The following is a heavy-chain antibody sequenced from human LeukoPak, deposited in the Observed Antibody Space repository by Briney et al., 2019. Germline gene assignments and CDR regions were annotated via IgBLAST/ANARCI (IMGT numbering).Heavy chain of an antibody. V-gene: IGHV3-53*01. CDR1: GFIVSDNY. CDR3: ARGGGYGSGNHYRGGAFDV. Sequence: PGGSLRLSCATSGFIVSDNYMTWVRQAPGGGLEWGSDIYRGGSTYCAESVKDRFTISRDNSKHVVYLQMNSLRVVDSDGYYCARGGGYGSGNHYRGGAFDVWGQGTMVTVSS. J-gene: IGHJ3*01. CDR2: IYRGGST. D-gene: IGHD3-10*01.